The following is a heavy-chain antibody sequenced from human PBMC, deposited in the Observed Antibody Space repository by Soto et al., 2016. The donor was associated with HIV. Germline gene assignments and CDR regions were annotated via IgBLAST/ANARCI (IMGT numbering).Heavy chain of an antibody. J-gene: IGHJ4*02. Sequence: QVQLVESGGGVVQPGKSLRLSCAASGFTFSSYAMHWVRQAPGKGLEWVAVISYDGSNKYYADSVKGRFTISRDNSKNTVYLQMNSLSPDDTAVYYCARDRIHYSSSWSRGFEYWGQGTLVTVSS. CDR2: ISYDGSNK. D-gene: IGHD6-13*01. V-gene: IGHV3-30*04. CDR1: GFTFSSYA. CDR3: ARDRIHYSSSWSRGFEY.